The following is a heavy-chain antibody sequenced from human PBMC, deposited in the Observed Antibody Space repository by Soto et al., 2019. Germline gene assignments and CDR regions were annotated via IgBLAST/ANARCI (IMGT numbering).Heavy chain of an antibody. V-gene: IGHV3-66*01. CDR1: GITVYGNY. CDR2: ISTGGDT. D-gene: IGHD2-15*01. CDR3: TRDLGYCRSSTCPGWFDP. Sequence: GGSLRLSCAASGITVYGNYMSWGRQAPGKGLEWVSFISTGGDTYYADSVKGRFTISRDTSKNTLYLQMNSLRAEDTALYYCTRDLGYCRSSTCPGWFDPWGQGTLVTVSS. J-gene: IGHJ5*02.